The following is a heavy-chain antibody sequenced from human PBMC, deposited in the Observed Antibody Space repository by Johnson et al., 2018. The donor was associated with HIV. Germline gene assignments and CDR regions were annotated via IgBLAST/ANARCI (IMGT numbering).Heavy chain of an antibody. CDR2: ISSAGTDK. CDR1: GFTFSSFG. Sequence: QEQLVESGGGVVQPGRSLRLSCAVSGFTFSSFGMHWVRQAPGKGLEWMAVISSAGTDKYYADSVKGRFTISRDNSKNTLYLQMNSLRVEDTAVYDCAKGRNTYGADVFDIWGQGTMVTVSS. D-gene: IGHD4/OR15-4a*01. J-gene: IGHJ3*02. V-gene: IGHV3-30*18. CDR3: AKGRNTYGADVFDI.